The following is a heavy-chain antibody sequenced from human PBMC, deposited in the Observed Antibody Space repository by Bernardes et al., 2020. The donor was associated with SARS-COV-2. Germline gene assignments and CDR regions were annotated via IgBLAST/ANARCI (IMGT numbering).Heavy chain of an antibody. D-gene: IGHD5-18*01. CDR3: ARFGGYYHGSAFDI. Sequence: GGSLRLSCAASGFTFSSYEMNWVRQAPGKGLEWVSYISSSGSTIYYADSLKGRFTISRDNAKNSLYLQLNSLTAEDTAVYYCARFGGYYHGSAFDIWGQGTMVTVSS. CDR1: GFTFSSYE. J-gene: IGHJ3*02. CDR2: ISSSGSTI. V-gene: IGHV3-48*03.